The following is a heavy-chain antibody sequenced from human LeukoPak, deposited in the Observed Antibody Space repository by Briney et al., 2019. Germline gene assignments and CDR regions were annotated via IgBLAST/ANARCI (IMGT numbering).Heavy chain of an antibody. CDR3: ARSGSYAAVNYSDY. Sequence: PGGSLRLSCAASGFTFSSYSMNWVRQAPGKGLEWVSSISSSSSYIYYADSVKGRFTISRDNAKNSLYLQMNSLRAEDTAVYYCARSGSYAAVNYSDYWGQGTLVTVSS. CDR1: GFTFSSYS. V-gene: IGHV3-21*01. J-gene: IGHJ4*02. CDR2: ISSSSSYI. D-gene: IGHD1-26*01.